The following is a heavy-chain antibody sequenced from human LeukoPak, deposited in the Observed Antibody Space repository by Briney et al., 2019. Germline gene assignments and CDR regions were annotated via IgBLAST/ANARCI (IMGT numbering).Heavy chain of an antibody. CDR2: INADGGNT. CDR1: GYTFTSRG. Sequence: ASVKVSCKASGYTFTSRGFSWVRQAPGQGLEWMGWINADGGNTNYAQKLQGRVTLTTDTSTNTAYMELRSLRSDDTAVYYCARDEVSGGWYNHWGQGTLVTVSS. CDR3: ARDEVSGGWYNH. J-gene: IGHJ4*02. V-gene: IGHV1-18*04. D-gene: IGHD6-19*01.